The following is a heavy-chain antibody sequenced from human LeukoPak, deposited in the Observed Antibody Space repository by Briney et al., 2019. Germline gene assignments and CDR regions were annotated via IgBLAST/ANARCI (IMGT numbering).Heavy chain of an antibody. V-gene: IGHV3-23*01. Sequence: GGALRLSCAASGCTFSIYAMSWVRQAPGKGPEWVSSIGNNGDSTFYADPVKRRFNISRDNSKNTLYLQMNGLRAEHTAVYSCAKPQHWRGRYYFDYWGQGTRVTVSS. CDR1: GCTFSIYA. CDR3: AKPQHWRGRYYFDY. CDR2: IGNNGDST. D-gene: IGHD3-16*01. J-gene: IGHJ4*02.